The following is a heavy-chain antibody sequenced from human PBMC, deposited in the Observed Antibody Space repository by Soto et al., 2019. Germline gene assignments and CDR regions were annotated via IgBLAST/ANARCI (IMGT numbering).Heavy chain of an antibody. J-gene: IGHJ4*02. V-gene: IGHV3-30-3*01. CDR2: ISYDGSNK. CDR1: GFTFSSYA. CDR3: ATSIAVAPFFDY. D-gene: IGHD6-19*01. Sequence: GGSLRLSCTASGFTFSSYAMHWVRQAPGKGLEWVAVISYDGSNKYYADSVKGRFTISRDNSKNTLYLQMNSLRAEDTAVYYCATSIAVAPFFDYWGQGTLVTVSS.